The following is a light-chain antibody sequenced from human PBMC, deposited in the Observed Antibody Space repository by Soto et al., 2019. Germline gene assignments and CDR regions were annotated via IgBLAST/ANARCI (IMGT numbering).Light chain of an antibody. CDR1: ESVSSY. CDR3: QQYNNWPPLT. V-gene: IGKV3-15*01. CDR2: GAS. Sequence: EIVMTQSPATLSVSPGERATLSVGASESVSSYLAWYQQKPGQAPRLLIYGASTRATGIPARFSGSGSGTEFTLTISGLQSEDFAIYYCQQYNNWPPLTFGGGTRLEIK. J-gene: IGKJ5*01.